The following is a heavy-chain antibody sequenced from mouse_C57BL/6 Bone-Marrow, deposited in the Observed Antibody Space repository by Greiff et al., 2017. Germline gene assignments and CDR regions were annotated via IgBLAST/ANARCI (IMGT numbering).Heavy chain of an antibody. CDR1: GYTFTSYW. Sequence: QLQLQQPGAELVKPGASVKLSCKASGYTFTSYWMHWVKQRPGQGLEWIGMIHPNSGSTNYNEKFKSKATLTVDKSSSTAYLQLSSLTSENSAVYYCARSYVGYYAWFAYWGQGTLVTVSA. CDR3: ARSYVGYYAWFAY. D-gene: IGHD2-3*01. CDR2: IHPNSGST. V-gene: IGHV1-64*01. J-gene: IGHJ3*01.